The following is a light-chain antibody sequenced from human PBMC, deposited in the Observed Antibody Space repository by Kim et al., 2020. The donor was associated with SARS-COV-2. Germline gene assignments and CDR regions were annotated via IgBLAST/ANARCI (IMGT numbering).Light chain of an antibody. J-gene: IGLJ2*01. CDR1: NIDKKN. CDR2: MDS. V-gene: IGLV3-9*01. CDR3: QVWESVSVE. Sequence: SVALGKTARITCGGNNIDKKNVLCNQKRPGQAPILVMYMDSKRPSGIPERLSGSNSGNTATLTISRVQVGDEADYYCQVWESVSVEFGRGTQLTVL.